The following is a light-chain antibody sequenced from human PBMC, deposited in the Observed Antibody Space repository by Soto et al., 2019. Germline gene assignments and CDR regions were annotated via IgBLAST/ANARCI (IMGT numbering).Light chain of an antibody. CDR2: ATS. CDR1: QGIRH. V-gene: IGKV1-17*01. CDR3: LQHNTNPYT. Sequence: DLQMTQSQFSLFASVGARFTITCRASQGIRHLGWFQQKPGGARKRLIYATSTLEGGVTSRFSGSGSETEFTLTISSLQPEDFATYYCLQHNTNPYTFIQRTRLDIK. J-gene: IGKJ2*01.